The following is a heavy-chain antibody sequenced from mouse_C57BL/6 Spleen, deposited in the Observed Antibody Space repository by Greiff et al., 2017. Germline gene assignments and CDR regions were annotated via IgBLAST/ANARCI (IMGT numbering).Heavy chain of an antibody. CDR2: IDPETGGT. Sequence: VKLVESGAELVRPGASVTLSCKASGYTFTDYEMHWVKQTPVHGLEWIGAIDPETGGTAYNQKFKGKAILTADKSSSTAYMELRSLTSEDSAVYYCTRGGNYWFAYWGQGTLVTVSA. CDR3: TRGGNYWFAY. V-gene: IGHV1-15*01. CDR1: GYTFTDYE. D-gene: IGHD2-1*01. J-gene: IGHJ3*01.